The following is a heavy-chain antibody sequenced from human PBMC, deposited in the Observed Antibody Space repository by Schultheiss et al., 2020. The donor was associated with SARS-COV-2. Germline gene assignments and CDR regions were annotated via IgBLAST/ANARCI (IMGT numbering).Heavy chain of an antibody. Sequence: SQTLSLTCTVSGGSVRSGDYHWSWIRQTPGKGLEWIGYVYYSGSTDYDPSLKSRVTISVDTSKNQFSLKLSSVTAADTAVYYCARDLGESGGYWGQGTLVTVSS. CDR1: GGSVRSGDYH. D-gene: IGHD3-10*01. CDR3: ARDLGESGGY. J-gene: IGHJ4*02. V-gene: IGHV4-61*08. CDR2: VYYSGST.